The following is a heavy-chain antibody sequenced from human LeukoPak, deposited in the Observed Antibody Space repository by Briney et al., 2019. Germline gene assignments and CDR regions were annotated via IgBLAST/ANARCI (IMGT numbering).Heavy chain of an antibody. CDR3: ARHPSGYGDYYY. V-gene: IGHV1-69*05. CDR2: IIPIFGTA. CDR1: GGTFSSYA. J-gene: IGHJ4*02. D-gene: IGHD4-17*01. Sequence: GASVKVSCKASGGTFSSYAISWVRQAPGQGLEWMGRIIPIFGTANYAQKFQGRVTITTDESTSTAYMELSGLRSEDTAVYYCARHPSGYGDYYYWGQGTLVTVSS.